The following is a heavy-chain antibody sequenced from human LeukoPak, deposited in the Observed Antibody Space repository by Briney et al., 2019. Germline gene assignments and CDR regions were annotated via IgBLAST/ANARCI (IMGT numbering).Heavy chain of an antibody. J-gene: IGHJ4*02. CDR2: INPSGGST. V-gene: IGHV1-46*01. D-gene: IGHD3-22*01. CDR1: GYTFTSYY. CDR3: ARDENDSSGYPDH. Sequence: GASVKVSCKASGYTFTSYYMHWVRQAPGQGLEWMGIINPSGGSTSYAQNFQGRVTMTRDTSISTAYMELSRLRSDDTAVYYCARDENDSSGYPDHWGQGTLVTVSS.